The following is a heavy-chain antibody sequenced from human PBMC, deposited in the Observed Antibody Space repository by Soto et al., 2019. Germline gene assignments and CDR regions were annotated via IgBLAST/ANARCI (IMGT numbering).Heavy chain of an antibody. V-gene: IGHV4-34*01. Sequence: SETLSLTCAVYGWSFSGYYWSWIRQPPGKGLEWIGEINHSGSTNYNPSLKSRVTISVDTSRNQFSLKLSSVTAADTAVYYCARGLRGITIFGVAPDYYYYKDVWGKGTTVTVSS. CDR2: INHSGST. D-gene: IGHD3-3*01. CDR1: GWSFSGYY. J-gene: IGHJ6*03. CDR3: ARGLRGITIFGVAPDYYYYKDV.